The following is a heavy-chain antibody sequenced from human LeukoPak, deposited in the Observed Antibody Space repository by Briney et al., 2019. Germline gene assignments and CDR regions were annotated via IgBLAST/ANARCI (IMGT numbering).Heavy chain of an antibody. J-gene: IGHJ4*02. CDR3: ARDRWELPYYFDY. CDR2: LNSSGGST. D-gene: IGHD1-26*01. Sequence: GASVTVSCKASGGTFSSYAISWVRQAPGQGLEWMGILNSSGGSTTYAQKFQGRITMTRDASTSTVYMELRSLRSEDTAVYYCARDRWELPYYFDYWGQGTLVTVSS. V-gene: IGHV1-46*01. CDR1: GGTFSSYA.